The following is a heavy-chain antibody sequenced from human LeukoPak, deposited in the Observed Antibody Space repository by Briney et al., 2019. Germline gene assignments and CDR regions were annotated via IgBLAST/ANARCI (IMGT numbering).Heavy chain of an antibody. CDR1: GFTFSSYG. Sequence: GRSLRLSXAASGFTFSSYGMHWVRQAPGKGLEWVAVIWYDGSNKYYADSVKGRFTISRDNSKNTLYLQMNSLRAEDTAVYYCAKDHRRDGYNFDRYWGQGTLVTVSS. D-gene: IGHD5-24*01. CDR2: IWYDGSNK. V-gene: IGHV3-33*06. CDR3: AKDHRRDGYNFDRY. J-gene: IGHJ4*02.